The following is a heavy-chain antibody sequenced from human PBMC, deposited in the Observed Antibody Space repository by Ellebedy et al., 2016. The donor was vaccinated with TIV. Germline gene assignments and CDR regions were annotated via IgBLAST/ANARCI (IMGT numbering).Heavy chain of an antibody. Sequence: SETLSLXCAVYGGSFSDYYWSWIRQPPGKGLEWIGYIHYGGSTDYNPSLRSRVTISIDTSKNQFSLKLNSVTAADTALYYCARADRSNWFVWYFDHWGQGTLVTVSS. CDR3: ARADRSNWFVWYFDH. CDR1: GGSFSDYY. J-gene: IGHJ4*02. V-gene: IGHV4-34*01. D-gene: IGHD6-13*01. CDR2: IHYGGST.